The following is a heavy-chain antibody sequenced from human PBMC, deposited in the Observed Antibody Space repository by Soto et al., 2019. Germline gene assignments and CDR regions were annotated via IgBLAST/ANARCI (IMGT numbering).Heavy chain of an antibody. CDR3: ARDHYYDSSGYYPPQFDY. Sequence: SLRLSCAASGFTFNSYAMHWVRQAPGKGLEYVSAISSNGGSTYYANSVKGRFTISRDNSKNTLYLQMGSLRAEDMAVYYCARDHYYDSSGYYPPQFDYWGQGTLVNVS. J-gene: IGHJ4*02. CDR2: ISSNGGST. D-gene: IGHD3-22*01. V-gene: IGHV3-64*01. CDR1: GFTFNSYA.